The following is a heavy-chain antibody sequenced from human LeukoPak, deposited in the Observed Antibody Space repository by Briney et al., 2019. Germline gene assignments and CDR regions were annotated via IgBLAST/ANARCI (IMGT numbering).Heavy chain of an antibody. CDR3: ARVDPDSSSTLEVFDY. V-gene: IGHV4-39*07. J-gene: IGHJ4*02. Sequence: NPSETLSLTCTVSGGSTSSSSFYWGWIRQPPGKGLECIGRISYSGRTYYNPSLKSRVTISVDTSKNQFSLKLSSVTAADTAVYYCARVDPDSSSTLEVFDYWGQGTLVTVSS. CDR2: ISYSGRT. D-gene: IGHD6-6*01. CDR1: GGSTSSSSFY.